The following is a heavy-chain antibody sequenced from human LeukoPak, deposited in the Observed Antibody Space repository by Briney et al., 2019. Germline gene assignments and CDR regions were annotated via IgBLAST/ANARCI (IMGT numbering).Heavy chain of an antibody. D-gene: IGHD3-10*01. J-gene: IGHJ4*02. Sequence: GGSLRLSCAASGFTFRIYWMTWVRQAPGKGLEWAATIKQDGSGQYYVDSVKGRFTISRDNAQNSLYLQMNNLRAEDTAVYYCARSYGHSIDYWGQGTLVTVSS. CDR3: ARSYGHSIDY. CDR2: IKQDGSGQ. CDR1: GFTFRIYW. V-gene: IGHV3-7*01.